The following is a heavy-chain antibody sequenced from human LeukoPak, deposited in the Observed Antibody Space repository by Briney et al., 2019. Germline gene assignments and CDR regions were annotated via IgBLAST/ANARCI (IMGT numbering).Heavy chain of an antibody. CDR1: GFTFSSYW. CDR3: AKDGGIAEAGGWFDP. CDR2: ISAGGGSP. Sequence: GGSLRLSCAASGFTFSSYWMSWVRQAPGKGLEWVSAISAGGGSPYYADSVKGRFTISRDNSKNTLYLQMNSLRAEDTAVYYCAKDGGIAEAGGWFDPWGQGTLVTVSS. D-gene: IGHD6-13*01. V-gene: IGHV3-23*01. J-gene: IGHJ5*02.